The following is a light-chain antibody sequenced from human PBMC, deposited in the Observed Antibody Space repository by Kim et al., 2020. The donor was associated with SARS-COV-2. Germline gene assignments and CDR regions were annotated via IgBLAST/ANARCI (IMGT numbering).Light chain of an antibody. V-gene: IGKV3-20*01. CDR2: GAS. J-gene: IGKJ1*01. CDR3: QHYGSSLWT. Sequence: SPGERATLSCRASQSVSSNSLAWYQQKAGQAPRLLIYGASTRATGIPDRFSGGGSGTDFTLIISRLEPEDFAVYYCQHYGSSLWTFDQGTKVDIK. CDR1: QSVSSNS.